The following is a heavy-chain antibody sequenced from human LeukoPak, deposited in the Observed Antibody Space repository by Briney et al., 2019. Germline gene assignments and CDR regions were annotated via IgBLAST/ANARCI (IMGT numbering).Heavy chain of an antibody. CDR2: ISSSSSYI. CDR3: ARVGRTVTTSTGDY. Sequence: GGSLRLSCAASGFTFSSYSMNWVRQAPGKGLEWVSSISSSSSYIYYADSVKGRFTISRDNAKNSLYLQMNSLRAEDTAVYYCARVGRTVTTSTGDYWGQGTPVTVSS. D-gene: IGHD4-17*01. J-gene: IGHJ4*02. CDR1: GFTFSSYS. V-gene: IGHV3-21*01.